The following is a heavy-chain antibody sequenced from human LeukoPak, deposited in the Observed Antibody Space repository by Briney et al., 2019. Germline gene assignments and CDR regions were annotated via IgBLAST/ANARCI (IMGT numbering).Heavy chain of an antibody. J-gene: IGHJ5*02. V-gene: IGHV4-59*01. Sequence: SETLSLTCTVCGGSISSYYWSWIRQPPGKGLEWIGYIYYSGSTNYNPSLKSRVTISVDTSKNQFSLKLSSVTAADTAVYYCARGYDFWSGYPFDPWGQGTLVTVHS. D-gene: IGHD3-3*01. CDR1: GGSISSYY. CDR3: ARGYDFWSGYPFDP. CDR2: IYYSGST.